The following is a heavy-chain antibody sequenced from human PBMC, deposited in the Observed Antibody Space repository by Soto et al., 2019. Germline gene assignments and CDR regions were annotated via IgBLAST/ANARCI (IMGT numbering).Heavy chain of an antibody. J-gene: IGHJ4*02. CDR3: AKDGPYSSSWYGDY. CDR1: GFTFSSYG. Sequence: GGSLRLSCAASGFTFSSYGMHWVRQAPGKGLEWVAVISYDGSNKYYADSVKGRFTISRDNSKNTLYLQMNSLRAEDTAVYYCAKDGPYSSSWYGDYRGQGTLVTVSS. V-gene: IGHV3-30*18. CDR2: ISYDGSNK. D-gene: IGHD6-13*01.